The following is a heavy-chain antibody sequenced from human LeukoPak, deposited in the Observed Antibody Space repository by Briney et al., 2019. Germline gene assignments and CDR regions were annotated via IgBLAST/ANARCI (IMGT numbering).Heavy chain of an antibody. J-gene: IGHJ3*02. V-gene: IGHV1-46*01. CDR1: GYTFTSYY. D-gene: IGHD3-3*01. CDR2: INPSGGST. Sequence: ASVKVSCKASGYTFTSYYMHWVRQAPGQGLEWMGIINPSGGSTSYAQKFQGRVTMTRDTSTSTVYMELSSLRSEDTAVYYCARGSRITIFGVVDDAFDIWGQGTMVTVSS. CDR3: ARGSRITIFGVVDDAFDI.